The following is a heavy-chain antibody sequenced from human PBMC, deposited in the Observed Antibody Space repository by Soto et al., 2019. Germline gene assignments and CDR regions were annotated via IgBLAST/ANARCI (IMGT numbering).Heavy chain of an antibody. CDR3: AKVTADYYYASGPFDY. CDR1: GFTFSSYG. J-gene: IGHJ4*02. V-gene: IGHV3-30*18. Sequence: PGGSLRLCCAASGFTFSSYGMHWVRQAPGKGLEWVAIISYDGSNKYYADSVKGRFTISRDNSKNTLYLQMNSLSAEDTAVYYCAKVTADYYYASGPFDYWGQGT. CDR2: ISYDGSNK. D-gene: IGHD3-10*01.